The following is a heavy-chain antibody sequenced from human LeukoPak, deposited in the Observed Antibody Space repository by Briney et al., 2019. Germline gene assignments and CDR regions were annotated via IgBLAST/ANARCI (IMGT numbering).Heavy chain of an antibody. Sequence: PGRSLRLSCAASGFTFDDYAMHWVRQAPGKGLEWVSGISWNSGSIGYADSVKGRFTISRDNAKNSLYLQMNSLRAEDMALYYCAKDTAAAGWGAFDIWGQGTMVTVSS. CDR2: ISWNSGSI. CDR3: AKDTAAAGWGAFDI. V-gene: IGHV3-9*03. J-gene: IGHJ3*02. D-gene: IGHD6-13*01. CDR1: GFTFDDYA.